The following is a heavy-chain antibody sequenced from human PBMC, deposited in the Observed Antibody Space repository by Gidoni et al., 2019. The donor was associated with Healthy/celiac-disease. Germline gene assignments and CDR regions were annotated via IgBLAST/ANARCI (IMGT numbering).Heavy chain of an antibody. J-gene: IGHJ4*02. CDR2: INHSGST. Sequence: VQLQQWGAGLLKPSEPLSLTCTVYGGSFSGYYWSWIRQPPGKGLEWIGEINHSGSTNYNPSLKSRVTISVDTSKNQFSLKLSSVTAADTAVYYCARGRYVWGSYRPTYFDYWGQGTLVTVSS. CDR1: GGSFSGYY. D-gene: IGHD3-16*02. CDR3: ARGRYVWGSYRPTYFDY. V-gene: IGHV4-34*01.